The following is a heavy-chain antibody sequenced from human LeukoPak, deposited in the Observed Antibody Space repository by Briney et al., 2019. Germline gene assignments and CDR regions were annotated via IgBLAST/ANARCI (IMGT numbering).Heavy chain of an antibody. CDR3: ARRGGYCSSTSCYGGYFDY. CDR1: GFTFSSYA. Sequence: GGSLRLSCAASGFTFSSYAMHWVRRAPGKGLEWVAVISYDGSNKYYADSVKGRFTISRDNSKSTLYLQMNSLRAEDTAVYYCARRGGYCSSTSCYGGYFDYWGQGTLVTVSS. V-gene: IGHV3-30*04. J-gene: IGHJ4*02. CDR2: ISYDGSNK. D-gene: IGHD2-2*01.